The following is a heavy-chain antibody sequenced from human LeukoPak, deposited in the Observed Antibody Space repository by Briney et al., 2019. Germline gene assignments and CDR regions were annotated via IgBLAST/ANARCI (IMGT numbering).Heavy chain of an antibody. CDR1: GGSINSSSYY. D-gene: IGHD3-10*01. CDR2: IYYSGST. CDR3: ARHSRSVDYGSGSYTWDY. V-gene: IGHV4-39*01. Sequence: KPSETLSLTCTVSGGSINSSSYYWGWIRQPPGKGLEWIGTIYYSGSTYYNPSLKSRVTISVDTSRNQFSLKLSSVTAADTAVYYCARHSRSVDYGSGSYTWDYWGQGTLVTVSS. J-gene: IGHJ4*02.